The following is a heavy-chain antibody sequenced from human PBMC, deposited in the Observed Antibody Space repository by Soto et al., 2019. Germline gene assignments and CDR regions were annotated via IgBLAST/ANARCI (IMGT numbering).Heavy chain of an antibody. D-gene: IGHD2-8*01. CDR2: LVGSGAYI. Sequence: GSLRLSCAASGFNFPAYAMNWVRQAPGKGLQWVSGLVGSGAYINYADSVRGRFTVSRDNSRKTLYLQMKSLRDEDKEVYYCAKXFIENXGVWEPFDMWCRGIKVXVS. J-gene: IGHJ3*02. V-gene: IGHV3-23*01. CDR1: GFNFPAYA. CDR3: AKXFIENXGVWEPFDM.